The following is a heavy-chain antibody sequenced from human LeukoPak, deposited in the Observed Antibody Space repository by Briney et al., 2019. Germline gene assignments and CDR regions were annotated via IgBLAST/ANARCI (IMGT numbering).Heavy chain of an antibody. J-gene: IGHJ5*02. CDR1: GGSISSSNW. Sequence: PSETLSLTCAVSGGSISSSNWRSWLRQPPGKGLDWSGVIYHSGSTNYNPSLKSRVTISVDKSKNQFSLKLSSVTAADTAVYYCARTYYYGSGSPYNWFDPWGQGTLVTVSS. V-gene: IGHV4-4*02. CDR3: ARTYYYGSGSPYNWFDP. CDR2: IYHSGST. D-gene: IGHD3-10*01.